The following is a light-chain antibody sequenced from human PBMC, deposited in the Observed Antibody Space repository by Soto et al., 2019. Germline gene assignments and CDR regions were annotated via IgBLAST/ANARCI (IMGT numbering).Light chain of an antibody. CDR1: QSVSSY. V-gene: IGKV3-11*01. J-gene: IGKJ4*01. CDR2: DAS. Sequence: EIVLTQSPATLSLSPGERATLSCRASQSVSSYLAWYQQKPGQAPRLLIYDASNRATGIPARFSGSESGTDFTLTISSLEPDDFAVYYCQQRSDWPSTFGGGTKVQIK. CDR3: QQRSDWPST.